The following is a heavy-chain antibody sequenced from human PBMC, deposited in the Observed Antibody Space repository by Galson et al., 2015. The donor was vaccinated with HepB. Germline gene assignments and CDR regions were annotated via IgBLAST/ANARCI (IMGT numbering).Heavy chain of an antibody. Sequence: SLRLSCAASGFTFSSYGMHWVPQAPGKGLEWVAFIRYDGSNKYYADSVKGRFTISRDNSKNTLYLQMNSLRAEDTAVYYCAKGLGSSREDFQHWGQGTLVTVSS. CDR2: IRYDGSNK. CDR1: GFTFSSYG. D-gene: IGHD6-13*01. CDR3: AKGLGSSREDFQH. V-gene: IGHV3-30*02. J-gene: IGHJ1*01.